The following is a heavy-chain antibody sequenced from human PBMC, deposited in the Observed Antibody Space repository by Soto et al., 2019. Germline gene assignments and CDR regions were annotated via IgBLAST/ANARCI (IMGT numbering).Heavy chain of an antibody. CDR1: GGSFSGYY. Sequence: SETLSLTCAVYGGSFSGYYWSWIRQPPGKGLEWIGEINHSGSTNYNPSLKSRFTISVDTSKNQFSRKLSSVTAADTAVYYCARGGGVSDSSSVYDYYYMDVWGKGTTVTVSS. CDR2: INHSGST. J-gene: IGHJ6*03. V-gene: IGHV4-34*01. CDR3: ARGGGVSDSSSVYDYYYMDV. D-gene: IGHD6-6*01.